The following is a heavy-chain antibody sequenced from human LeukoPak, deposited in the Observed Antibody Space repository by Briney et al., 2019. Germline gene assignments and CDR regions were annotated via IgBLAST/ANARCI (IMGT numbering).Heavy chain of an antibody. CDR2: IRYDGNDK. D-gene: IGHD3-10*01. CDR3: AKDLMRDRWFGES. J-gene: IGHJ5*02. V-gene: IGHV3-30*02. Sequence: GGSLRLSCAASGFTFSYYGMHWVRQAPGKGLEWVAFIRYDGNDKFYADSVKGRFTISRDTSRNTLYLQMNSLRTDDTAVYYCAKDLMRDRWFGESWGQGTLVTVSS. CDR1: GFTFSYYG.